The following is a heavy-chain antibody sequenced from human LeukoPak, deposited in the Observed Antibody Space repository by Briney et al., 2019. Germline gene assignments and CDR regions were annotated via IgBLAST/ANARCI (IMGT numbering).Heavy chain of an antibody. D-gene: IGHD1-26*01. CDR1: GGSISSTYW. CDR3: ARETTQGSSGSYWFDP. J-gene: IGHJ5*02. V-gene: IGHV4-4*02. CDR2: VYHSGNT. Sequence: SGTLSLTCAVSGGSISSTYWWSWVRQPPGKGLEWIGEVYHSGNTNYNPSLKSRVTISVDKSKNQFSLKLSSVTAADTAVYYCARETTQGSSGSYWFDPWGQGTLVTVSS.